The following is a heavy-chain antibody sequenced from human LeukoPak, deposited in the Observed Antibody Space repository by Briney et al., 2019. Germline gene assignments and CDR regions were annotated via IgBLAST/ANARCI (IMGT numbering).Heavy chain of an antibody. Sequence: SVKVSCKASGGTFSSYAISWVRQAPGQGLEWMGRIIPILGIANYAQKFQGRVTITADKSTSTAYMELSSLRSEDTAVYYCAGQDLVGATLFFDYWGQGTLVTVSS. J-gene: IGHJ4*02. CDR3: AGQDLVGATLFFDY. V-gene: IGHV1-69*04. D-gene: IGHD1-26*01. CDR2: IIPILGIA. CDR1: GGTFSSYA.